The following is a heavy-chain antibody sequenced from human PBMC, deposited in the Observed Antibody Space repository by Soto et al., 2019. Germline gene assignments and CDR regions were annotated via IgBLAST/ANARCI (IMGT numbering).Heavy chain of an antibody. CDR3: AKENSNKYYYYGMDV. CDR2: ISYDGSNK. V-gene: IGHV3-30*18. Sequence: QVQLVESGGGVVQPGRSLRLSCAASGFTFSSYGMHWVRQAPGKGLEWVAVISYDGSNKYYADSVKGRFTISRDNSKNTLYLQMNSLRAEDTAVYYCAKENSNKYYYYGMDVWGQGTTVTVSS. D-gene: IGHD4-4*01. CDR1: GFTFSSYG. J-gene: IGHJ6*02.